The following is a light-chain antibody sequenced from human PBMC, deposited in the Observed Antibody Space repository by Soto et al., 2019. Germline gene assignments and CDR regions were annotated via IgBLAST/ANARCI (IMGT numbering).Light chain of an antibody. CDR2: DAS. CDR3: QHYKSFSWT. Sequence: GDRVTITCRASQSITIWLAWYRQKPGKAPKLLIFDASNLESGVPSRFSGSGSGTEFTLTISRLQPDDFATYYCQHYKSFSWTFGQGTKVEIK. V-gene: IGKV1-5*01. CDR1: QSITIW. J-gene: IGKJ1*01.